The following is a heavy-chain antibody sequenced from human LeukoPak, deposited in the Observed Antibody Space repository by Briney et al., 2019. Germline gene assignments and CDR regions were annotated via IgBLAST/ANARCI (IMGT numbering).Heavy chain of an antibody. Sequence: SETLSLTCAVYGGSFSGYYWSWIRQPPGKGLEWIGEINHSGSTNYNPSLKSRVTISVDTSKNQFSLKLSSVTAADTAVYYCARPMVRGVFDAFDIWGQGTMVTVSS. CDR3: ARPMVRGVFDAFDI. CDR1: GGSFSGYY. D-gene: IGHD3-10*01. J-gene: IGHJ3*02. CDR2: INHSGST. V-gene: IGHV4-34*01.